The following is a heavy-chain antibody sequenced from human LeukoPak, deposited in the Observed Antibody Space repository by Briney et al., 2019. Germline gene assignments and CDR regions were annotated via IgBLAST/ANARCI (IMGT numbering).Heavy chain of an antibody. V-gene: IGHV1-69*01. CDR2: IIPIFGTA. Sequence: SVKVSCKASGGTFSSYAISWVRQAPGQGLEWMGGIIPIFGTANYAQKFQGRVTITADESTSTAYMELSSLRSEDTAVYYCARVGGGGYNTPFDYWGQGTLVTVSS. CDR3: ARVGGGGYNTPFDY. D-gene: IGHD5-24*01. CDR1: GGTFSSYA. J-gene: IGHJ4*02.